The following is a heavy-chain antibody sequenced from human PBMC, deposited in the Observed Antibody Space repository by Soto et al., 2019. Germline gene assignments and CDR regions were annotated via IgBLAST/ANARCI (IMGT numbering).Heavy chain of an antibody. V-gene: IGHV1-3*01. J-gene: IGHJ5*02. CDR2: INAGNGNT. Sequence: GASVKVSCKASGYTFTSYAMHWVRQAPGQRLEWMGWINAGNGNTKYSQKFQGRVTITRDTSASTAYMELSSLRSEDTAVYYCARVWPLPYGDYWFDPWGQGTLVTVSS. CDR1: GYTFTSYA. D-gene: IGHD4-17*01. CDR3: ARVWPLPYGDYWFDP.